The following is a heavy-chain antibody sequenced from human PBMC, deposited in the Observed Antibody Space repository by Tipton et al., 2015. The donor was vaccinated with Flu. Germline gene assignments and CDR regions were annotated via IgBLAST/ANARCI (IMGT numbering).Heavy chain of an antibody. Sequence: SLRLSCAASGFTFSDYYMSWIRQAPGKGLEWVSYISSSGSTIYYADSVKGRFTISRDNAKNSLYLQMNSLRAEDTAVYYCARDSHRYYYYGMDVWGQGTTVTVSS. CDR1: GFTFSDYY. V-gene: IGHV3-11*01. J-gene: IGHJ6*02. CDR3: ARDSHRYYYYGMDV. CDR2: ISSSGSTI.